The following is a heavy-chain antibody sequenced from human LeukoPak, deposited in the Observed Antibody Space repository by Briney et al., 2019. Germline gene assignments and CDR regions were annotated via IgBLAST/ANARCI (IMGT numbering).Heavy chain of an antibody. Sequence: AGGSLRLSCAASGFTVSSNYMSWVRQAPGKGLEWVSVIYSGGSTYYADSVKGRFTISRDNSKNTLYLQMNSLRAEDTAVYYCARGAAAGLGHGYYYYYMDVWGKGTTVTISS. D-gene: IGHD6-13*01. CDR3: ARGAAAGLGHGYYYYYMDV. CDR1: GFTVSSNY. V-gene: IGHV3-53*01. J-gene: IGHJ6*03. CDR2: IYSGGST.